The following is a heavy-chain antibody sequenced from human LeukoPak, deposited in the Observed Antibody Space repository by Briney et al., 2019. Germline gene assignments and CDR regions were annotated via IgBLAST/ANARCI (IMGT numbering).Heavy chain of an antibody. CDR3: ARDLYYYGSGSYYDVFDV. CDR2: ISAYKGNT. Sequence: ASVKVSCKASEYTFTGYYMHWVRQAPGQGLEWMGWISAYKGNTYYAQKLQGRVTMTTDTSTSTAYMELRSLRSDDTAIYYCARDLYYYGSGSYYDVFDVWGQGTMVAVSS. V-gene: IGHV1-18*04. CDR1: EYTFTGYY. D-gene: IGHD3-10*01. J-gene: IGHJ3*01.